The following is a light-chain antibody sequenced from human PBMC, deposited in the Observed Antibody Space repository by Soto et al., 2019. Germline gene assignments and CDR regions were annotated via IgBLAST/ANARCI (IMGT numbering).Light chain of an antibody. Sequence: QSALTQPASVSGSPGQSITISCTGTSSDIGNYDYVSWFQQHPGKAPKLLISEVSNRPSGVSYRFSGSKSGTTASLTISGLQAEDEADYYCSSSTRTSSYVFGGGTKLTVL. CDR3: SSSTRTSSYV. V-gene: IGLV2-14*01. J-gene: IGLJ1*01. CDR1: SSDIGNYDY. CDR2: EVS.